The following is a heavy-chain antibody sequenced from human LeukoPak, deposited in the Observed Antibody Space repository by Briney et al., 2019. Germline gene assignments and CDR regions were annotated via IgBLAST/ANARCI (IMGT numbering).Heavy chain of an antibody. CDR1: GASLTSHY. CDR3: AKEGGPARPGLDS. V-gene: IGHV4-59*11. CDR2: IFHTGST. J-gene: IGHJ4*02. D-gene: IGHD6-6*01. Sequence: SETLSLTCTVSGASLTSHYWTWMRPDPETGLECIGNIFHTGSTSYNPALESRVTISLDTSNNQFSLKMTSVTPADTAVYYCAKEGGPARPGLDSWGQGTLVTVSS.